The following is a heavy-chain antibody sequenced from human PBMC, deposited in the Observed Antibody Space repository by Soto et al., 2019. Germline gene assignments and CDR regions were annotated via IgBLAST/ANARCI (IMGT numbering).Heavy chain of an antibody. V-gene: IGHV3-30-3*01. CDR3: ARDPYDILTGYSYYYGMDV. D-gene: IGHD3-9*01. CDR2: ISYDGSNK. Sequence: GGSLRLSCAASGFTFSSYAMHWVRQAPGKGLEWVAVISYDGSNKYYADSVKGRFTISRDNSKNTLYLQMNSLRAEDTAVYYCARDPYDILTGYSYYYGMDVWGQGTTVTVSS. J-gene: IGHJ6*02. CDR1: GFTFSSYA.